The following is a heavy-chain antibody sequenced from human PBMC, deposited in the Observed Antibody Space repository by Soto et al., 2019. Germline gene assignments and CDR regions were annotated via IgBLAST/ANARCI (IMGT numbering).Heavy chain of an antibody. Sequence: VGSLRLSCAASEFTVSSNYMSWVRQAPGKGLEWVSIIYSGGSTYYADSVKGRFTISRDNSKNTLYLQMNSLRAEDTAVYYCARVNGLHFDYWGQGTLVTVSS. J-gene: IGHJ4*02. D-gene: IGHD2-8*01. CDR1: EFTVSSNY. CDR3: ARVNGLHFDY. V-gene: IGHV3-53*01. CDR2: IYSGGST.